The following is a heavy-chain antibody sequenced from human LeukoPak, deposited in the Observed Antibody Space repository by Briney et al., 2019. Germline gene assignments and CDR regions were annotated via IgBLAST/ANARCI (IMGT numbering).Heavy chain of an antibody. Sequence: TLSLTCTVSGGSISSGSYYWSWIRQPAGKGLEWIGRIYTSGSTNYNPSLKGRVTISVDTSKNQFSLKLSSVTAADTAVYYCARSLKQSSSFSYYYYYSMDVWGQGTTVTVSS. CDR2: IYTSGST. CDR3: ARSLKQSSSFSYYYYYSMDV. D-gene: IGHD6-6*01. V-gene: IGHV4-61*02. CDR1: GGSISSGSYY. J-gene: IGHJ6*02.